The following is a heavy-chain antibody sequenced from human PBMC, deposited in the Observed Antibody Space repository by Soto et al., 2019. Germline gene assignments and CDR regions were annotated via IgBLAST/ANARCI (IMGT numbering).Heavy chain of an antibody. Sequence: AHEAAGQRLEWMGWINAGNGNTKYSQKFQGRVTFTRDTSANTAYMELSSLISEDTAVYYCARPRDYDACLDLRGQGTLVTVS. V-gene: IGHV1-3*01. CDR2: INAGNGNT. D-gene: IGHD3-22*01. J-gene: IGHJ4*02. CDR3: ARPRDYDACLDL.